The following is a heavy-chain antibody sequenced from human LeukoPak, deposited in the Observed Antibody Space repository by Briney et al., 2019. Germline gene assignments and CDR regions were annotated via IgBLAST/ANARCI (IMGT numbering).Heavy chain of an antibody. CDR2: IYVSGST. V-gene: IGHV4-59*01. D-gene: IGHD6-19*01. Sequence: PSQTLSLTCTVSGGSISSYYWSWIRQPPGKGREWIGDIYVSGSTNYNPSRKRRVTISVDTSKNQFSLKLSSVTAAATAVYYCARGGWTLDYWGQGTLVTVSS. CDR1: GGSISSYY. J-gene: IGHJ4*02. CDR3: ARGGWTLDY.